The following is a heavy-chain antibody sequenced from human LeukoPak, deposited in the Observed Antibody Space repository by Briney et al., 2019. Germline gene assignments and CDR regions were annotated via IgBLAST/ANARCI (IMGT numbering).Heavy chain of an antibody. Sequence: PSETLSLTCTVSGGSISSYYWSWIRQPAGKGLEWIGRIYTSGSTNYNPSLKSRVTMSVDTSKNQFSLKLSSVTAADTAVYYCERGTETDVSYYYMDVWGKGTTVTVSS. V-gene: IGHV4-4*07. CDR1: GGSISSYY. D-gene: IGHD1-14*01. CDR3: ERGTETDVSYYYMDV. CDR2: IYTSGST. J-gene: IGHJ6*03.